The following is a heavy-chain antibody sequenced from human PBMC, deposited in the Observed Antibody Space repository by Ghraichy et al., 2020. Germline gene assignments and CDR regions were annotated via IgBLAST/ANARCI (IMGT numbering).Heavy chain of an antibody. Sequence: GESQNISCAASGFTFSSYWMSWVRQAPGKGLEWVANIKQDGSEKYHVDSVKGRFTISRDNAKNSLYMQMNSLRAEDTAVYYCARGYGSVSYYYYYYMDVWGNGTTVTVSS. V-gene: IGHV3-7*03. CDR1: GFTFSSYW. CDR3: ARGYGSVSYYYYYYMDV. D-gene: IGHD3-10*01. J-gene: IGHJ6*03. CDR2: IKQDGSEK.